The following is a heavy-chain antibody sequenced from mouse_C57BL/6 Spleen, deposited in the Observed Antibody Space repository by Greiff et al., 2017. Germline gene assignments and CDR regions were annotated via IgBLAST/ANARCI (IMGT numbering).Heavy chain of an antibody. D-gene: IGHD1-1*01. J-gene: IGHJ2*01. CDR1: GYAFSSYW. Sequence: QVHVKQSGAELVKPGASVKISCKASGYAFSSYWMNWVKQRPGKGLEWIGQIYPGDGDTNYNGKFKGKATLTADKSSSTAYMQLSSLTSEDSAVYFCARDGSSHFDYWGQGTTLTVSS. CDR3: ARDGSSHFDY. V-gene: IGHV1-80*01. CDR2: IYPGDGDT.